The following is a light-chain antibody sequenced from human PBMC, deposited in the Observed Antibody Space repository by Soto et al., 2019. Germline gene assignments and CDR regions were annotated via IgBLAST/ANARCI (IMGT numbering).Light chain of an antibody. J-gene: IGKJ5*01. CDR3: HPYYNLPPIT. CDR2: DTF. CDR1: HDIYNH. Sequence: DIQMTQSPSSLSASVGDRVTITCQASHDIYNHLNWYQQKPGKDPKLLIYDTFQLETGVPSRFSGSVSGTDFTFTITSLEPEDIATYYFHPYYNLPPITFGQGTRLDIK. V-gene: IGKV1-33*01.